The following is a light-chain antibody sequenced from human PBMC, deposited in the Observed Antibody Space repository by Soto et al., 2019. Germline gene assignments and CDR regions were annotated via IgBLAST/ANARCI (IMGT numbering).Light chain of an antibody. CDR3: QQYNSYTLLT. CDR2: KAS. CDR1: QSIDNW. J-gene: IGKJ4*01. Sequence: DFQMTQTPPTLSASVGDRVTITCRASQSIDNWLAWYQQKPGKAPKLLIYKASSLESGVPSRFSGSGSGTEFTLTISSLQPADSATYYCQQYNSYTLLTFGGGTKVEIK. V-gene: IGKV1-5*03.